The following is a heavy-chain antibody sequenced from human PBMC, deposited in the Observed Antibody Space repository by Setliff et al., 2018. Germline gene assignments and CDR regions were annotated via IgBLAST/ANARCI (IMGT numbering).Heavy chain of an antibody. J-gene: IGHJ4*02. CDR1: GGSFSGYY. Sequence: SETLSLTCAVYGGSFSGYYWSWIRQPPGKGLEWIGEINHSGSTNYNPSLKSRVTISVDTSKSQFSLKLSSVTAADTAVYYCARVPNFWSGYLDYWGQGTLVTVSS. D-gene: IGHD3-3*01. CDR3: ARVPNFWSGYLDY. CDR2: INHSGST. V-gene: IGHV4-34*01.